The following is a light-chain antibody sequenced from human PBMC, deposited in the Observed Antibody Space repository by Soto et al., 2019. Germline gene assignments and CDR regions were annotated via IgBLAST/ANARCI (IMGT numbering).Light chain of an antibody. Sequence: ILLTQSPASLCLSPGKRPTLSCRSSENSSIYLICYQQKPGQAARPLIYDVYNRATGITARFSRSGSGTDFTLTISSLEPEDFAVSYCQQSTNRLWTFGQGTQVDIK. CDR2: DVY. J-gene: IGKJ1*01. V-gene: IGKV3-11*01. CDR3: QQSTNRLWT. CDR1: ENSSIY.